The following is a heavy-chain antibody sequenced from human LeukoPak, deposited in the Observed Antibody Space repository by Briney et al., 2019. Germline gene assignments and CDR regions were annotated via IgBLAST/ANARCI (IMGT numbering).Heavy chain of an antibody. CDR1: GFTFSGYW. V-gene: IGHV3-74*01. Sequence: PEGSLRLSCAASGFTFSGYWMHWVRHAPGKGLVWVSRVATGGTGPSYADSVKGRFTISRDNAKNTLYLQMNSLSAEDTAVYFCARDMGPYGGSPGASWGQGTLVTVSS. CDR2: VATGGTGP. CDR3: ARDMGPYGGSPGAS. D-gene: IGHD4-23*01. J-gene: IGHJ5*02.